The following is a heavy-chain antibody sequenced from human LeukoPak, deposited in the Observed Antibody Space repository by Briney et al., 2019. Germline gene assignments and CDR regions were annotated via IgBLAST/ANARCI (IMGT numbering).Heavy chain of an antibody. D-gene: IGHD1-26*01. CDR1: GFSFSDYS. J-gene: IGHJ3*02. V-gene: IGHV3-21*01. CDR2: ISSSSSYI. CDR3: AKDGGSVRGAFDI. Sequence: GGSLRLSCAASGFSFSDYSMNWVRQAPGKGLEWVSSISSSSSYIYYADSVKGRFTISRDNAKNSLYLQMNSLRAEDTAVYYCAKDGGSVRGAFDIWGQGTMVTVSS.